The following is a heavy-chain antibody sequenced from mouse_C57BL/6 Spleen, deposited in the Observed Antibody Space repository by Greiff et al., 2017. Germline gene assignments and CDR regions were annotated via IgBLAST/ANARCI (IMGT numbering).Heavy chain of an antibody. CDR2: IYPGSGNT. J-gene: IGHJ2*01. D-gene: IGHD2-3*01. CDR1: GYTFTDYY. CDR3: ARDYDGLYYFDY. Sequence: VQLQQSGAELVRPGASVKLSCKASGYTFTDYYINWVKQRPGQGLEWIARIYPGSGNTYYNEKFKGKATLTAEKSSSTAYMQLSSLTSEDSAVYFCARDYDGLYYFDYWGQGTTLTVSS. V-gene: IGHV1-76*01.